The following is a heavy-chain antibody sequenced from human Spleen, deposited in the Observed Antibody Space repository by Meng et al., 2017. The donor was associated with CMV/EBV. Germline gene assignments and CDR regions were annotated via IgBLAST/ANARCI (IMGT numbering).Heavy chain of an antibody. CDR3: ARDSSAVHNWLDS. CDR1: GFTFSDYY. D-gene: IGHD1-26*01. CDR2: ISSSGSIT. J-gene: IGHJ5*01. V-gene: IGHV3-11*04. Sequence: SCAASGFTFSDYYMTWIRQAPGKGLEWVSYISSSGSITKDLDSVKGRFTISRDNAKNSLFLQMNSLRVEETAVYYCARDSSAVHNWLDSWGQGTLVTVSS.